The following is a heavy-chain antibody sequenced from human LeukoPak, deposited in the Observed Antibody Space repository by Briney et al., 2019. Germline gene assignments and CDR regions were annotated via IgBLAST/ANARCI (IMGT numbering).Heavy chain of an antibody. CDR1: GGSISSHY. V-gene: IGHV4-59*11. D-gene: IGHD6-13*01. CDR2: IYYSGST. Sequence: SETLSLTCTVSGGSISSHYWSWIRQPPGKGLEWIGYIYYSGSTNYNPSLKSRVTMSVDTSKNQFSLKLSSVTAADTAVYYCARGNSSSWYSGYYYYYMDVWAKGPRSPSP. J-gene: IGHJ6*03. CDR3: ARGNSSSWYSGYYYYYMDV.